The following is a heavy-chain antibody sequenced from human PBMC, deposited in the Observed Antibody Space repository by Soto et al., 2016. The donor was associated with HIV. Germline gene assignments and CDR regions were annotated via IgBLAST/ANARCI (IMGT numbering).Heavy chain of an antibody. CDR2: ISSSSSTI. D-gene: IGHD6-13*01. CDR1: GFTFSSYS. CDR3: ARLPGIAAVASPFDP. J-gene: IGHJ5*02. V-gene: IGHV3-48*04. Sequence: VQLVESGGGLVQPGGSLRLSCAASGFTFSSYSMNWVRQAPGKGLEWVSYISSSSSTIYYADSVKGRFTISRDNAKNSLYLQMNSLRVEDTAVYYCARLPGIAAVASPFDPWAREPWSPSP.